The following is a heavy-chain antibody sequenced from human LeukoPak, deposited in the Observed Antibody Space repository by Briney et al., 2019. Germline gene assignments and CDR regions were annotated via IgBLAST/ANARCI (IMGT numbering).Heavy chain of an antibody. CDR2: INPNSGVT. J-gene: IGHJ5*02. CDR3: VSFLSRSIAAAGDVT. V-gene: IGHV1-2*02. CDR1: GYTFTGYY. D-gene: IGHD6-13*01. Sequence: GASVKVSCKASGYTFTGYYLHWVRQAPGQGLEWMGWINPNSGVTNFAQRFQGRVTMTRDTSISTSYMELSRLRSEDTAVYYCVSFLSRSIAAAGDVTWGQGTLVTVSS.